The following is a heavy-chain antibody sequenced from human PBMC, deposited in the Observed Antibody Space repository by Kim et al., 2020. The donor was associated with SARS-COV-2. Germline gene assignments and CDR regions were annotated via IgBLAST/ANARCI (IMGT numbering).Heavy chain of an antibody. J-gene: IGHJ6*02. D-gene: IGHD4-17*01. V-gene: IGHV3-11*06. Sequence: RFTISRDNAKNSLYLQMNSLRAEDTAVYYCARGKRATVTPGGYYYYGMDVWGQGTTVTVSS. CDR3: ARGKRATVTPGGYYYYGMDV.